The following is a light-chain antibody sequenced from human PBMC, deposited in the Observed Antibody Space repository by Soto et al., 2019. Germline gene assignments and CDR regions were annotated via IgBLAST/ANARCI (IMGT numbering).Light chain of an antibody. CDR2: ASS. CDR3: QQSYTTPQSWT. Sequence: DIQMTQSPSSLSASVGDRVTITCRASQSISTFLNWYQQKPGKAPKLLIYASSTLQSGVPSGFSGRGSGTDFALTISSLQPEDFATYFCQQSYTTPQSWTFGQGTKVEIK. J-gene: IGKJ1*01. CDR1: QSISTF. V-gene: IGKV1-39*01.